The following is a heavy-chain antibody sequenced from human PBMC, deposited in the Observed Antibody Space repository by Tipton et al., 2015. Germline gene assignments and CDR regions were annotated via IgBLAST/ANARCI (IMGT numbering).Heavy chain of an antibody. CDR3: ARDLEHGMDV. J-gene: IGHJ6*02. V-gene: IGHV4-61*01. D-gene: IGHD5-24*01. CDR1: GGSISSSSYY. Sequence: TLSLTCTVSGGSISSSSYYWAWIRQPPGKGLEWIGYISYTDGAHYNPALESRVTISVDTSKNQFSLTLNSVAAADTAVYYCARDLEHGMDVWGHGTTVTVSS. CDR2: ISYTDGA.